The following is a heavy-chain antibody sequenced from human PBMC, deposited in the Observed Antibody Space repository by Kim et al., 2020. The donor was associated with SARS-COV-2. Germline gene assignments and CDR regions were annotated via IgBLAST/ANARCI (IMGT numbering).Heavy chain of an antibody. D-gene: IGHD5-18*01. CDR2: IIPIFGTA. V-gene: IGHV1-69*13. CDR3: ARAVGYSYGLNWFDP. Sequence: SVKVSCKASGGTFSSYAISWVRQAPGQGLEWMGGIIPIFGTANYAQKFQGRVTITADESTSTAYMELGSLRSEDTAVYYCARAVGYSYGLNWFDPWGQGTLVTVSS. J-gene: IGHJ5*02. CDR1: GGTFSSYA.